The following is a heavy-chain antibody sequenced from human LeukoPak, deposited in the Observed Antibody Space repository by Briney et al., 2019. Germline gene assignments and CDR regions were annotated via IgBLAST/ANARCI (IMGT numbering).Heavy chain of an antibody. CDR1: GGSFSGYY. D-gene: IGHD6-13*01. CDR3: ARAGRAAAGLFDY. V-gene: IGHV4-34*01. CDR2: INHSGST. Sequence: SETLSLTCAVYGGSFSGYYWSWIRQPPGKGLEWIGEINHSGSTNYNPSLKSRVTISVDTSKNQFSLKLSSVTAADTAVYYCARAGRAAAGLFDYWGQGTLVTVSS. J-gene: IGHJ4*02.